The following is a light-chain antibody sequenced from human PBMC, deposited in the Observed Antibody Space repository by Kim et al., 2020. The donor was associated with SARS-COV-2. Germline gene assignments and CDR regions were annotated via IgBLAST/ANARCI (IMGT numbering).Light chain of an antibody. J-gene: IGKJ1*01. CDR2: DAS. CDR1: QSISSW. V-gene: IGKV1-5*01. Sequence: DIQMTQSPSTLSASVGDRVTITCRASQSISSWLAWYQQKPGKAPKLLIYDASSLESGVPSRFSGSGSGTEFTLTISSLQPDDFATYYCKQYNSYTWTFGQGTKLEI. CDR3: KQYNSYTWT.